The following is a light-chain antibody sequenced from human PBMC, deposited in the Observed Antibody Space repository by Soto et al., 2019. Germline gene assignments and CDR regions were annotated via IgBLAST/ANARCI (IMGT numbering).Light chain of an antibody. Sequence: DIQMTQSPSTLYGSVGDRVTITCRASQTISSWLAWYQQKPGKAPKLLIYKASTLKSGVPSRFSGSRSGTEFTLTISSLQPDDFATYYCQHYNSYSEAFGQGTKVELK. CDR3: QHYNSYSEA. CDR2: KAS. J-gene: IGKJ1*01. CDR1: QTISSW. V-gene: IGKV1-5*03.